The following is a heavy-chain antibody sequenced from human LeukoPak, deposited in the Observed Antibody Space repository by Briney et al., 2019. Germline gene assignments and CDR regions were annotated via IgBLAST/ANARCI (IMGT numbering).Heavy chain of an antibody. CDR1: GGTFSSYT. Sequence: SVKVSRKASGGTFSSYTISWVRQAPGQGLEWMGRIIPILGIANYAQKFQGRVTITADKSTSTAYMELSSLRSEDTAVYYCARVDDISLFDYWGQGTLVTVSS. V-gene: IGHV1-69*02. J-gene: IGHJ4*02. CDR2: IIPILGIA. D-gene: IGHD3-9*01. CDR3: ARVDDISLFDY.